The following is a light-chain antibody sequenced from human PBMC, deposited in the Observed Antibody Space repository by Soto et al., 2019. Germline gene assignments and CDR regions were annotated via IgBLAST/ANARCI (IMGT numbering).Light chain of an antibody. CDR3: QQYNYWPPYT. J-gene: IGKJ2*01. CDR1: QNLCSS. V-gene: IGKV3-15*01. Sequence: EVVMTQSPATLSASPGERVTLSCRASQNLCSSLAWYQQRPGQAPRLLLYGGSTRATGIPARFSGSGSGTEFTVTISSLQSEDFAVYYCQQYNYWPPYTFGQGTNLEFK. CDR2: GGS.